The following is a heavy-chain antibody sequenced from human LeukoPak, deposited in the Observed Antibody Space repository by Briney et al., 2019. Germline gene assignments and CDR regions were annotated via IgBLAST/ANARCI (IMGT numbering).Heavy chain of an antibody. J-gene: IGHJ4*02. CDR3: ARGLYCVGDSCYLGNYFDH. D-gene: IGHD2-15*01. Sequence: SETLSLTCTVSGGSTKIENYYWAWIRQSPGKGLEWMGGMHYTGNSKSSPSLKGRVTLSIDTSKNEISLKLTSVTAADTAVYYCARGLYCVGDSCYLGNYFDHWGQGTLVTVSS. CDR1: GGSTKIENYY. CDR2: MHYTGNS. V-gene: IGHV4-39*07.